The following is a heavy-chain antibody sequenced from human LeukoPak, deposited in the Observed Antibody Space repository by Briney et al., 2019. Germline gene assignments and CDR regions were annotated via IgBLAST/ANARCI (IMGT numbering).Heavy chain of an antibody. CDR2: INPNSGGT. CDR1: GYTFTGYY. D-gene: IGHD6-13*01. CDR3: ARARGIAAAGTNPGDY. J-gene: IGHJ4*02. V-gene: IGHV1-2*02. Sequence: GASVKVSCKASGYTFTGYYMHWVRQAPGQGLEWMGWINPNSGGTNYAQKFQGRVTMTRDTSISTAYMELSRLRSDDTAVYYCARARGIAAAGTNPGDYWGQGTLVTVSS.